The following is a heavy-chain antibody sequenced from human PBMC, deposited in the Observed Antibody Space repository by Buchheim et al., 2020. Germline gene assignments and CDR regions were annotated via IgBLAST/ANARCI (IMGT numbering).Heavy chain of an antibody. Sequence: QVQLVESGGGVVQPGRSLRLSCAASGFTFSSYGMHWVRQAPGKGLEWVAVISYDGSNKYYADSVKGRFTISRDNSKKPLYLQMNSLRAEDTAVYYCAKPAVGYCSSTSCYVHYYYYYGMDVWGQGTT. CDR3: AKPAVGYCSSTSCYVHYYYYYGMDV. CDR2: ISYDGSNK. J-gene: IGHJ6*02. CDR1: GFTFSSYG. D-gene: IGHD2-2*01. V-gene: IGHV3-30*18.